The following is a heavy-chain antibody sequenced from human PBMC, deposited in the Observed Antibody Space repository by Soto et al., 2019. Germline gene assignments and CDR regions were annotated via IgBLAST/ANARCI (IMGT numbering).Heavy chain of an antibody. V-gene: IGHV3-23*05. Sequence: EVKLLEPGGTLVEPGGSLRLSCAASGFTFSTYAMSWVRQSPGKGLEWVSGIYTSGVPKYPDSVQGRFTISRDDSKNTLYLQMNSLRAEDTAVYYCTRDWERDSEAFFDYWGQGTLVTVSS. D-gene: IGHD3-3*02. CDR2: IYTSGVP. J-gene: IGHJ4*02. CDR1: GFTFSTYA. CDR3: TRDWERDSEAFFDY.